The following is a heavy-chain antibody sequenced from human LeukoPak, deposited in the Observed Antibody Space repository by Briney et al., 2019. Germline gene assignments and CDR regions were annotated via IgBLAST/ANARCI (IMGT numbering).Heavy chain of an antibody. V-gene: IGHV3-48*01. CDR1: GFTFSSYA. J-gene: IGHJ6*03. CDR3: AREGYDFWGVYMDV. D-gene: IGHD3-3*01. Sequence: GGSLRLSCEASGFTFSSYAVSWVRQAPGKGLEWVSYISSSSSTIYYADSVKGRFTISRDNAKNSLYLQMNSLRAEDTAVYYCAREGYDFWGVYMDVWGKGTTVTVSS. CDR2: ISSSSSTI.